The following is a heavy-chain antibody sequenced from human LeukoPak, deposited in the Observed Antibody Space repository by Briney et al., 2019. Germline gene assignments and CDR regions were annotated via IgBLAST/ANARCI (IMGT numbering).Heavy chain of an antibody. J-gene: IGHJ6*03. CDR3: AREVTIFGVAHRYYLDV. Sequence: PGGSLRLSCAASGFTFSSYSMNWVRQAPGKGLEWVSYISSSSSTIYYADSVKGRFTISRDNAKNSLYLQMNSLRAEDTAVYYCAREVTIFGVAHRYYLDVWGKGTTVTVSS. CDR2: ISSSSSTI. CDR1: GFTFSSYS. D-gene: IGHD3-3*01. V-gene: IGHV3-48*01.